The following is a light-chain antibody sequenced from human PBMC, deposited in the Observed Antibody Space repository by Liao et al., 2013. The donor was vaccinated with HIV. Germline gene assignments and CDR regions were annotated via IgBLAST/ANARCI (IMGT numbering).Light chain of an antibody. CDR3: QVWDSSSDHRYV. V-gene: IGLV3-21*01. CDR1: NIGSKS. CDR2: SDS. Sequence: SYVLTQPPSVSVAPGKTARITCGGNNIGSKSVHWYQQKPGQAPVLVIYSDSDRPSGIPERFSGSNSGNTATLTISRVEAGDEADYYCQVWDSSSDHRYVFGTGTKVTVL. J-gene: IGLJ1*01.